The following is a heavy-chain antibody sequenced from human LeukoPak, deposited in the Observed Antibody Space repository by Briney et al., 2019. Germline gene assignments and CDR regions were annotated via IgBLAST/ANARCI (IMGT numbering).Heavy chain of an antibody. D-gene: IGHD1-26*01. V-gene: IGHV1-2*02. CDR2: INPNSGGT. J-gene: IGHJ6*02. CDR3: AQTPSGGELNYYYYGMDV. CDR1: GYTFTGYY. Sequence: ASVKVSCKASGYTFTGYYMHWVRQAPGQGLEWMGWINPNSGGTNYAQKFQGRVTMTRDTSISTAYMELSRLRSDDTAVYYCAQTPSGGELNYYYYGMDVWGQGTTVTVSS.